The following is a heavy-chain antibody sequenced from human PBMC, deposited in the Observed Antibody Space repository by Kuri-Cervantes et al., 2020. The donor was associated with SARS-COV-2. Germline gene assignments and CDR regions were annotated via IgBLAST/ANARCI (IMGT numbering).Heavy chain of an antibody. J-gene: IGHJ5*02. Sequence: GESLKISCAASGFTFSNAWMNWVRQAPGKGLEWVSYISSSGSKIYYADSVKGRFTISRDNAKNSLYLQMNSLRAEDTAVYYCARSVVAVTGTRRLDWFDPWGQGTLVTVSS. CDR2: ISSSGSKI. CDR3: ARSVVAVTGTRRLDWFDP. D-gene: IGHD2-15*01. CDR1: GFTFSNAW. V-gene: IGHV3-48*04.